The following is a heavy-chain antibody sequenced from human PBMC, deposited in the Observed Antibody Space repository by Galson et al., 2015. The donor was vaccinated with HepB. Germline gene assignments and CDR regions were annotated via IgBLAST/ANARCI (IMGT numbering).Heavy chain of an antibody. Sequence: SVKVSCKASGYTFTSYGIAWVRQAPGQGLEWMGWIGAYNGYTNYAQKLQGRVTMTKDTSTSTGYMELRSLQSDDTAVYYCARVESLQWLANYVDSWGQGTLVTVSS. V-gene: IGHV1-18*04. CDR2: IGAYNGYT. D-gene: IGHD6-19*01. J-gene: IGHJ4*02. CDR3: ARVESLQWLANYVDS. CDR1: GYTFTSYG.